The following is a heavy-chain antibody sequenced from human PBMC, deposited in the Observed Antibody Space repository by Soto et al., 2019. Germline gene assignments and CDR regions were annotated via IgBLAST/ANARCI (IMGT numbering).Heavy chain of an antibody. D-gene: IGHD5-12*01. CDR3: ARGAGYGLGIDY. V-gene: IGHV4-30-4*08. J-gene: IGHJ4*02. Sequence: QVQLQESGPGLVKPSQTLSLTCTVSGASISGSSSYWSWIRQSPGRGLESIAYMLYSGTTYYNPSLKSRITISIDTSKNQFSLELTSVTDADTAVYYCARGAGYGLGIDYWGQGTLVTVSS. CDR1: GASISGSSSY. CDR2: MLYSGTT.